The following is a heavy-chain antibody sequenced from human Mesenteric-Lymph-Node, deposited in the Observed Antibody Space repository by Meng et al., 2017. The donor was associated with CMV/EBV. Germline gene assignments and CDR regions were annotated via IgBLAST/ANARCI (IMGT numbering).Heavy chain of an antibody. Sequence: EGSLRLSCAASGFAFSSYEMNWVRQTPGKGLEWVSGSPASGVATYYADSVKGRFTMSRDNSKNTLYLQMNSLRVEDTAVYYCAKRGLNPTAAFDYWGQGTLVTVSS. CDR1: GFAFSSYE. V-gene: IGHV3-23*01. D-gene: IGHD3-10*01. CDR2: SPASGVAT. CDR3: AKRGLNPTAAFDY. J-gene: IGHJ4*02.